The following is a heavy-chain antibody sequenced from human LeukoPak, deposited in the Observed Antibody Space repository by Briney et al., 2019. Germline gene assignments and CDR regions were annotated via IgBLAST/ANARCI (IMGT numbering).Heavy chain of an antibody. CDR1: GFTFSDYY. D-gene: IGHD6-13*01. V-gene: IGHV3-11*06. J-gene: IGHJ3*01. CDR3: ARMEYSSSWYSP. CDR2: ISSSSSYT. Sequence: PGGSLRLSCAAPGFTFSDYYMSWIRQAPGKGLGWVSYISSSSSYTNYADSVKGRFTISRDNAKNSLYLQMNSLRAEDTAVYYCARMEYSSSWYSPWGQGTMVTVSS.